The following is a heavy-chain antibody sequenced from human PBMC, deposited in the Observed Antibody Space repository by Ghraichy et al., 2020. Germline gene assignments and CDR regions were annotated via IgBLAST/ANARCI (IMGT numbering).Heavy chain of an antibody. V-gene: IGHV3-21*01. CDR1: GISLSSYS. D-gene: IGHD3-10*01. J-gene: IGHJ4*01. CDR2: ISSSSSYI. CDR3: AREEYYYTSGSYPIDY. Sequence: LSLTCAASGISLSSYSMSWVRQAPGKGLEWVSSISSSSSYIYYADSVKGRFTISRDNAKNSLYLQMNSLRAEDTAVYYCAREEYYYTSGSYPIDYLGHVSLVTVSS.